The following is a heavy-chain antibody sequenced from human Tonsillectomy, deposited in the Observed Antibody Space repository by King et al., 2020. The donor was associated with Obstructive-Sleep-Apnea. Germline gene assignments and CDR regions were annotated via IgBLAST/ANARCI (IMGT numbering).Heavy chain of an antibody. CDR3: ARVVGGRWLQPNYYYYGMDV. J-gene: IGHJ6*02. V-gene: IGHV6-1*01. CDR2: TYYRSKWYN. CDR1: GDSVSSNSAA. Sequence: VQLQQSGPGLVKPSQTLSLTCAISGDSVSSNSAAWNWIRQSPSRGLEWLGRTYYRSKWYNDYAVSVKSRITINPDTSKNQFSLQLNSVTPEDTAVYYCARVVGGRWLQPNYYYYGMDVWGQGTTVTVSS. D-gene: IGHD5-24*01.